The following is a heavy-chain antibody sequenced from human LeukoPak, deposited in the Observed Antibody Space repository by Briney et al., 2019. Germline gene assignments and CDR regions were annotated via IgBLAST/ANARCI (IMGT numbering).Heavy chain of an antibody. D-gene: IGHD2-2*01. CDR1: GGTFSSYA. Sequence: GASVKVSCKASGGTFSSYAISWVRQAPGQGLEWMGGIIPIFGTANYAQKFQGRVTITADESTSTAHMELSSLRSEDTAVYYCARDRDCSSTSCNLDYWGQGTLVTVSS. V-gene: IGHV1-69*13. CDR2: IIPIFGTA. J-gene: IGHJ4*02. CDR3: ARDRDCSSTSCNLDY.